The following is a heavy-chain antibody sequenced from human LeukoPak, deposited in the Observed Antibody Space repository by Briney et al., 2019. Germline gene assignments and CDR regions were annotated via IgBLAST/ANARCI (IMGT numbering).Heavy chain of an antibody. J-gene: IGHJ6*02. CDR3: ARDPLQRRPGYSSSWYDYYYGMDV. CDR1: GFTFSTYN. CDR2: ITSSSSYI. D-gene: IGHD6-13*01. V-gene: IGHV3-21*01. Sequence: GGSLRLSCAASGFTFSTYNMNWVRQAPGKGLEWVSSITSSSSYIYYADSVKGRFTISRDNAKNSLYLQMNSLRAEDTAVYYCARDPLQRRPGYSSSWYDYYYGMDVWGQGTTVTVSS.